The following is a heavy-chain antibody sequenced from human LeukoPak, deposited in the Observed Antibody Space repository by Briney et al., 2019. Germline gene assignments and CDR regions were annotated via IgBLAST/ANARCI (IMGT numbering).Heavy chain of an antibody. V-gene: IGHV3-7*01. CDR3: SRSLDY. J-gene: IGHJ4*02. CDR2: IKEDGSET. CDR1: GFTFSTSW. Sequence: PGGSLRLSCAASGFTFSTSWMDWVRQAPGKGLEWVANIKEDGSETHYVDSAKGRFTISRDNAKNFLYLQVDSLRVEDTAIYFCSRSLDYWLQGTMVTVSS.